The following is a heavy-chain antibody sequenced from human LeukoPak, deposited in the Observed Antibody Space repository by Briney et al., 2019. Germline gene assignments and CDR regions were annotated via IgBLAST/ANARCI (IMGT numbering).Heavy chain of an antibody. CDR1: GGSISSGGHY. V-gene: IGHV4-31*03. CDR3: ARGRRGYSYGRGENWFDP. D-gene: IGHD5-18*01. CDR2: IYYSGST. Sequence: SETLSLTCTVSGGSISSGGHYWSWIRQHPGKGLEWIGYIYYSGSTYYNPSLKSRVTISVDTSKNQFSLKLSSVTAADTAVYYCARGRRGYSYGRGENWFDPWGQGTLVTVSS. J-gene: IGHJ5*02.